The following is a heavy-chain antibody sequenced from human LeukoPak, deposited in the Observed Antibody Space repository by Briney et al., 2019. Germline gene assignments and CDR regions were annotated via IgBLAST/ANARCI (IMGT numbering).Heavy chain of an antibody. J-gene: IGHJ4*02. CDR2: IYYSGST. D-gene: IGHD3-9*01. Sequence: PSETLSLTCTVSGGSISSSSYYWGWIRQPPGKGLEWIGSIYYSGSTYYNPSLKSRVTISVDTSKNQFSLKLSSVTAADTAVYYCARDGRPDYDISFDYWGQGTLVTVSS. CDR3: ARDGRPDYDISFDY. CDR1: GGSISSSSYY. V-gene: IGHV4-39*07.